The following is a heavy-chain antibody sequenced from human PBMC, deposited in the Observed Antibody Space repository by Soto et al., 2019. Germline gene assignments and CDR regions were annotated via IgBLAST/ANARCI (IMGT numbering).Heavy chain of an antibody. Sequence: EVPLVESGGGVVRPGGSLRLSCAASGFTFDDYGMSWVRQAPGKGLEWVSGINWNGGSTGYADSVKGRFTISRDNAXHXLXXQMTSLRAEDTALYYCARDWELLQRTKAVSGAFDIWGQGTMVTVSS. J-gene: IGHJ3*02. CDR1: GFTFDDYG. D-gene: IGHD1-26*01. V-gene: IGHV3-20*04. CDR2: INWNGGST. CDR3: ARDWELLQRTKAVSGAFDI.